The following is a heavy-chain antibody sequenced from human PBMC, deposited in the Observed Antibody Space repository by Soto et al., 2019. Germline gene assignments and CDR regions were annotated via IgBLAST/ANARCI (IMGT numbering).Heavy chain of an antibody. J-gene: IGHJ4*02. CDR2: INPNSGDT. CDR1: GYIFTAYS. CDR3: AREPSAVLSLDN. V-gene: IGHV1-2*02. D-gene: IGHD6-19*01. Sequence: QVQLVHSGAEVKKPGASVKVSCKASGYIFTAYSMHWVRQAPGQGLEWMGWINPNSGDTHYAQRFQGRVTMTMDTSITTAYMELSGLRSDDTALYYCAREPSAVLSLDNWGQGTLVTVSS.